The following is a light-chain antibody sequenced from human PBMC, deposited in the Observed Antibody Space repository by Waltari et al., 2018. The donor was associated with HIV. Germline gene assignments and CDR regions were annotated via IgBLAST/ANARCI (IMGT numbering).Light chain of an antibody. CDR3: CSYAGSSTLNWV. V-gene: IGLV2-23*02. Sequence: QSALTQPASVSGSPGQSITISCTGTSSDVGRYNLFSWYQHHPGKAPKLMIYEVIKRPSGVSNRFSGSKSGNTASLTISGLQAEDEADYYCCSYAGSSTLNWVFGGGTKLTVL. CDR1: SSDVGRYNL. CDR2: EVI. J-gene: IGLJ3*02.